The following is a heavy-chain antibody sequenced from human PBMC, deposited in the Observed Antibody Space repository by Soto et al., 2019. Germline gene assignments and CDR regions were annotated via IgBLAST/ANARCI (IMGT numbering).Heavy chain of an antibody. J-gene: IGHJ6*02. V-gene: IGHV5-10-1*01. CDR1: GYSFTSYW. CDR3: ASGIAARQNDYYGMDV. D-gene: IGHD6-6*01. Sequence: PGESLKISCKGSGYSFTSYWISWVRQMPGKGLEWMGRIGPSDSYTNYSPSFQGHVTISADKSISTAYLQWSSLKASDTAMYYCASGIAARQNDYYGMDVWGQGTTVTVSS. CDR2: IGPSDSYT.